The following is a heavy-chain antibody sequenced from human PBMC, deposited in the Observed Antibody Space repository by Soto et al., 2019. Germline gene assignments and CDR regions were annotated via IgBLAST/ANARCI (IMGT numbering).Heavy chain of an antibody. Sequence: GASVKVSCKTSGYTFTSHGIHWVRQAPGQRLEWMGWINVDNGDTTFSQKFQGRVRIMSDTSASTAYMELSSLRSEDTAVYYCARSPGGLRSFDWLPSYGMDVWGRGTTVTVSS. V-gene: IGHV1-3*01. J-gene: IGHJ6*02. CDR3: ARSPGGLRSFDWLPSYGMDV. CDR1: GYTFTSHG. D-gene: IGHD3-9*01. CDR2: INVDNGDT.